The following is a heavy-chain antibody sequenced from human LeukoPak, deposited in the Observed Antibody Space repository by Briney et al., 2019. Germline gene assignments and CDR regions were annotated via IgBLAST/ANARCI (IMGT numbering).Heavy chain of an antibody. D-gene: IGHD3-22*01. V-gene: IGHV3-21*01. J-gene: IGHJ5*02. Sequence: PGGSLRLSCAASGFTFSSYSMNWVRQAPGKGLEWVSSISSSSSYIYYADSVKGRFTISRDNAKNSLYLQMNSLRAEDTAVYYCAPRIYDYDSSGYYAHNYNWFDAWGQGTLVTVSA. CDR3: APRIYDYDSSGYYAHNYNWFDA. CDR2: ISSSSSYI. CDR1: GFTFSSYS.